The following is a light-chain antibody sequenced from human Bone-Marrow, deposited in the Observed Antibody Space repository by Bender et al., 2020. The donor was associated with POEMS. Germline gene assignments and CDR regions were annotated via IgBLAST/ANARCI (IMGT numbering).Light chain of an antibody. Sequence: QSVLTQPASLSGSPGQSITISCTGTGSDVGSYSLVSWYQQHAGKAPKLILYEGSQRPSGVSYRFSGSKSGTSASLAISDIQAEDEGDYYCSSWDDSLSGWVFGGGTKLTVL. J-gene: IGLJ3*02. V-gene: IGLV2-23*01. CDR3: SSWDDSLSGWV. CDR2: EGS. CDR1: GSDVGSYSL.